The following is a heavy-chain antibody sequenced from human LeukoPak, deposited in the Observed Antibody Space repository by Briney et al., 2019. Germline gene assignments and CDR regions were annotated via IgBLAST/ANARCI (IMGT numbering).Heavy chain of an antibody. J-gene: IGHJ4*02. D-gene: IGHD3-3*01. CDR3: AREGIYDHPLFDY. CDR2: IYYSGST. Sequence: SETLSLTCTVSGGSISSSSYYWGWIRQPPGKGLEWIGSIYYSGSTYYNPSLKSRVTISVDTSKNQFSLKLSSVTAADTAVYYCAREGIYDHPLFDYWGQGTLVTVSS. CDR1: GGSISSSSYY. V-gene: IGHV4-39*02.